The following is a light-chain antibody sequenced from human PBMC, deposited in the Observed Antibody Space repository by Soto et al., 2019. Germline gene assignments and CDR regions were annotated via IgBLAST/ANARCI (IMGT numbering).Light chain of an antibody. J-gene: IGLJ1*01. CDR3: SSFSSSSTPYV. CDR2: EVN. V-gene: IGLV2-14*01. CDR1: SIDVGGYKY. Sequence: QSVLTQPASVSGSPGQSITISCTGTSIDVGGYKYVSWYQQHPGTAPKLMIFEVNGRPSGVSDRFSGSKSGNTASLTISGLQPEDEADYYCSSFSSSSTPYVFGTGTRSPS.